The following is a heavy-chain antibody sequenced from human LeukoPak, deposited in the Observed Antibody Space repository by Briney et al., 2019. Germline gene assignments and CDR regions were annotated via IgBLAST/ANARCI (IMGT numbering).Heavy chain of an antibody. D-gene: IGHD6-13*01. CDR2: LRGISGDST. CDR1: GFTFRNYA. CDR3: AKGEVYISSPYQFDC. V-gene: IGHV3-23*01. J-gene: IGHJ4*02. Sequence: PGGSLRLSCAASGFTFRNYAMSWVRQAPGEGLEWVSSLRGISGDSTYYADSVRGRFTISRDNSKNTVYLEMNSLRAEDTAVYYCAKGEVYISSPYQFDCWGQGTLVTVSS.